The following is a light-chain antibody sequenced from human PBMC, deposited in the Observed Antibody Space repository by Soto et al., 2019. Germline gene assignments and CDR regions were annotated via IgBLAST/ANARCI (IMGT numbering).Light chain of an antibody. CDR1: SSDVGGYNY. CDR3: CSYAGSYTYV. V-gene: IGLV2-11*01. CDR2: DVS. Sequence: QSALTQPRSVSGSPGQSVTISFTGTSSDVGGYNYVSWYQQHPGKAPELMVSDVSKRPYGVPDRFSGSKSGNTASLTISGLKAEDEADYYCCSYAGSYTYVFGTGTKVTVL. J-gene: IGLJ1*01.